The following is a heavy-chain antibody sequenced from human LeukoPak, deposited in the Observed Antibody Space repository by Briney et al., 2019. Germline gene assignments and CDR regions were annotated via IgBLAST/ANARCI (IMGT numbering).Heavy chain of an antibody. V-gene: IGHV4-4*02. D-gene: IGHD6-19*01. Sequence: SGTLSLTCAVSGGSISSSNWWSWVRQPPGKGLEWIGEINHSGSTNYNPSLKSRVTISVDTSKNQFSLKLSSVTAADTAVYYCARAIAVAGSDAFDIWGQGTMVTVSS. CDR1: GGSISSSNW. J-gene: IGHJ3*02. CDR3: ARAIAVAGSDAFDI. CDR2: INHSGST.